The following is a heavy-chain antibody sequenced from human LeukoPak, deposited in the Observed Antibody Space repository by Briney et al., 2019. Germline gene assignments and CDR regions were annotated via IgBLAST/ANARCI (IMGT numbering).Heavy chain of an antibody. J-gene: IGHJ4*02. V-gene: IGHV3-30*04. D-gene: IGHD6-19*01. CDR3: ARQYISGQWYFDC. CDR1: GFTFSSHA. Sequence: GGSLRLSCAASGFTFSSHALHWVRQAPGKGLEWVAVISSDGSYKYYADSVKGRFTISRDNSKNTLYLQMNSLIPEDTAVYYCARQYISGQWYFDCWGQGTPVTVSS. CDR2: ISSDGSYK.